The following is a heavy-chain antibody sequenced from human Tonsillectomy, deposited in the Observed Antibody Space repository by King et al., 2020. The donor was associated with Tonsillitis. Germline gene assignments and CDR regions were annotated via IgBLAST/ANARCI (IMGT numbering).Heavy chain of an antibody. J-gene: IGHJ4*02. CDR1: GFSFSSYS. V-gene: IGHV3-48*04. D-gene: IGHD7-27*01. CDR2: ISTSGSTI. CDR3: ARETTGGYYFHY. Sequence: VQLVESGGGLVQPGGSLRLSCAASGFSFSSYSMNWVRQAPGKGLEWVSCISTSGSTIYYADSMKGRFTISRDNAKNLLYLQINSLRAEDTAVYFCARETTGGYYFHYWGQGTLVTVSS.